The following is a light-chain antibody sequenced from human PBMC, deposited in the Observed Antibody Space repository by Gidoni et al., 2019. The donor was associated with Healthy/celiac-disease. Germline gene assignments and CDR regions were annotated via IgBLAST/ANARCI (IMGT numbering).Light chain of an antibody. CDR3: QQYDNPAST. V-gene: IGKV1-33*01. Sequence: DIQMTQSPSSLSASVGDRVTITCQASQDISNYLNWYQQKPGKAPKLLIYDASNLETGVPSRFSGSVSGTDFTFTISSLQPEDIATYYCQQYDNPASTFGQGTRLEIK. CDR1: QDISNY. CDR2: DAS. J-gene: IGKJ5*01.